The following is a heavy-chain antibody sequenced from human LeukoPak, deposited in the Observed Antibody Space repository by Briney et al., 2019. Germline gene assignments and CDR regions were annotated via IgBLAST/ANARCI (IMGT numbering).Heavy chain of an antibody. J-gene: IGHJ3*01. CDR2: ISSNGGNT. Sequence: GGSLRLSCSASGFTFSFFAMGWVRQAPGKGLEYVSAISSNGGNTYYADSVKGRFTISRDNSKNTLYLQMNSLRADDTAVYYCVKGFPHYYDSSGFGAFDVWGQGTIVTVSS. CDR1: GFTFSFFA. V-gene: IGHV3-64D*09. CDR3: VKGFPHYYDSSGFGAFDV. D-gene: IGHD3-22*01.